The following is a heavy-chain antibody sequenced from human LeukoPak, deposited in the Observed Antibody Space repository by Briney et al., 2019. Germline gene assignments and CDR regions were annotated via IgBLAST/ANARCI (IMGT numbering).Heavy chain of an antibody. J-gene: IGHJ4*02. V-gene: IGHV1-2*06. CDR2: INPKSGGT. Sequence: ASVKVSCKASGYTFTGYYMHWVRQAPGQGLEWMGRINPKSGGTNYAQKFQGSVTMTRDTSISTAYMELSRLRSDDTAVYYCARDCSVAVAGTKGVLSYWGQGTLVTVSS. D-gene: IGHD6-19*01. CDR1: GYTFTGYY. CDR3: ARDCSVAVAGTKGVLSY.